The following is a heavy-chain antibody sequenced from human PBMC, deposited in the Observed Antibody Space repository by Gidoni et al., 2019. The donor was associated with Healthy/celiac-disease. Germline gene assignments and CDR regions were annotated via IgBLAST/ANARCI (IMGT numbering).Heavy chain of an antibody. V-gene: IGHV1-8*01. D-gene: IGHD2-2*02. J-gene: IGHJ4*02. CDR1: GSTFPSYD. CDR3: ARGFRYCSSTSCYNY. Sequence: QVQLVQSGAAVKKPGASVKVSCKASGSTFPSYDINWVRQATGQGLEWMGWMNPNSGNTGYAQKFQGRVTMTRNTSISTAYMELSSLRSEDTAVYYCARGFRYCSSTSCYNYWGQGTLVTVSS. CDR2: MNPNSGNT.